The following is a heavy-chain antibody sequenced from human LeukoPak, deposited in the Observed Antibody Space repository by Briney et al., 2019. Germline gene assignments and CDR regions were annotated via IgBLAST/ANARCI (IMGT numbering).Heavy chain of an antibody. CDR1: GGSISSYY. J-gene: IGHJ6*03. V-gene: IGHV4-59*01. D-gene: IGHD2-21*02. CDR2: IYYSGST. CDR3: ATCGGDSVSYYHHMDV. Sequence: SETLSLTCTVSGGSISSYYWSWIRQPPGKGLEWIGYIYYSGSTNYNPSLKSRLTISVDTSKNQFSLKLSSVTAADTAVYYCATCGGDSVSYYHHMDVWGTGTTVTVSS.